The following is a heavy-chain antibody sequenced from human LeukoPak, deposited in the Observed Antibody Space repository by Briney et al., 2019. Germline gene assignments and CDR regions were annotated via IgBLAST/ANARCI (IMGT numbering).Heavy chain of an antibody. CDR1: GGSFSGYY. V-gene: IGHV4-34*01. CDR3: ARHYGDYPLIDY. J-gene: IGHJ4*02. CDR2: INHSGST. D-gene: IGHD4-17*01. Sequence: SETLSLTCAVYGGSFSGYYWSWIRQPPGKGLEWIGEINHSGSTNYNPSLKSRVTISVDTSKNQFSLKLSSVTAADTAVYYCARHYGDYPLIDYWGQGTLVTVSS.